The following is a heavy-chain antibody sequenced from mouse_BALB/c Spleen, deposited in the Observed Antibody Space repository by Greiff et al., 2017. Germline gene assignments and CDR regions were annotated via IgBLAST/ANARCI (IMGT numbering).Heavy chain of an antibody. Sequence: QVQLQQSGAELVRPGVSVTISCTGSGYTFTDYAMHWVKQSHAKSLEWIGVISTYYGDASYNQKFKGKATMTVDKSSSTAYMELARLTSEDSAIYYCARGDDTTVVEDAMDYWGQGTSVTVSS. D-gene: IGHD1-1*01. CDR2: ISTYYGDA. CDR1: GYTFTDYA. J-gene: IGHJ4*01. CDR3: ARGDDTTVVEDAMDY. V-gene: IGHV1S137*01.